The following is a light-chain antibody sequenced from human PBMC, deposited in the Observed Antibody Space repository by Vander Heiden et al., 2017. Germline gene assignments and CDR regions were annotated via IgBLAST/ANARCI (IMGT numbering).Light chain of an antibody. J-gene: IGLJ2*01. CDR3: SSYAGTNNWGV. CDR1: SSDIGAYNY. V-gene: IGLV2-8*01. CDR2: DVT. Sequence: HSALTQHPSASGSPAPSVTLSCTGTSSDIGAYNYVSWYQQHPGKATKLVIYDVTKRPSGVPDRFSAYKSGNTASLTVSGLRAEDEADYYCSSYAGTNNWGVFGGGTKLTVL.